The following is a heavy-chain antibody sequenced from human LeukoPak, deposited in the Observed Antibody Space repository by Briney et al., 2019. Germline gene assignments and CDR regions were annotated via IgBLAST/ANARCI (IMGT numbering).Heavy chain of an antibody. CDR2: MSSSSSYI. J-gene: IGHJ4*02. V-gene: IGHV3-21*01. Sequence: GGSLRLSCAASGFTFSSYSMNWVRQAPGKGLEWVSSMSSSSSYIYYADSVKGRFTISRDNAKNSLYLQMNSLRAEDTAVYYCARGVPKLLWFGEMPDYWGQGTLVTVTS. CDR1: GFTFSSYS. D-gene: IGHD3-10*01. CDR3: ARGVPKLLWFGEMPDY.